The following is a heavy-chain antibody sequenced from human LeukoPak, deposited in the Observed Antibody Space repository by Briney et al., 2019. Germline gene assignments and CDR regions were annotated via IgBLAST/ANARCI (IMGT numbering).Heavy chain of an antibody. CDR2: ISGSGGST. Sequence: GGSLRLSCAASGFTVSSNYMSWVRQAPGKGLEWVPGISGSGGSTYYADSVKGRFTISRDNSKNTLYLQMNSLRAEDTAVYYCAKREYSYGPNFDYWGQGTLVTVSS. D-gene: IGHD5-18*01. V-gene: IGHV3-23*01. CDR3: AKREYSYGPNFDY. J-gene: IGHJ4*02. CDR1: GFTVSSNY.